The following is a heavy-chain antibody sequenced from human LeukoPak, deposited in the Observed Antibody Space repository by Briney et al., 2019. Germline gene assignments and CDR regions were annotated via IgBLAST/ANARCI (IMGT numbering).Heavy chain of an antibody. Sequence: PSETLSLTCTVSGGSIRRHFWSWIRQPPGKGLEWIGYISYSGNADYNPSLKSLVTISVDTSKNQFSLKLSSVTAADTAVYHCARSEAPLVRGVIMVNWFDPWGQGTLVTVSS. CDR1: GGSIRRHF. J-gene: IGHJ5*02. CDR3: ARSEAPLVRGVIMVNWFDP. CDR2: ISYSGNA. V-gene: IGHV4-59*11. D-gene: IGHD3-10*01.